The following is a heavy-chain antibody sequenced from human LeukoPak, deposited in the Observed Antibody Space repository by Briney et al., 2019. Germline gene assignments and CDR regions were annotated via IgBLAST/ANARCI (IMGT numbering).Heavy chain of an antibody. Sequence: GESLKISCKASGYTFTTYWIGWVRQMPGKGLEWMGILHPGDSDTRYSPSFQGRVTISADKSISTAYLQWSSLRASDSAMYYCARGDTEVAATADFWGQGTLVTVSS. CDR3: ARGDTEVAATADF. CDR1: GYTFTTYW. D-gene: IGHD6-19*01. J-gene: IGHJ4*02. V-gene: IGHV5-51*01. CDR2: LHPGDSDT.